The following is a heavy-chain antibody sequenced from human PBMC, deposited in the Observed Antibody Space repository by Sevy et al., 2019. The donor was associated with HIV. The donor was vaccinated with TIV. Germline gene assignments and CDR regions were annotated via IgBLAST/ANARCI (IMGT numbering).Heavy chain of an antibody. CDR1: GYTFDNFD. CDR2: ISRHNYKT. D-gene: IGHD1-1*01. J-gene: IGHJ4*02. V-gene: IGHV1-18*04. CDR3: ARGVGRDNWNGPYFDS. Sequence: ASVKVSCKTSGYTFDNFDITWVRQAPGQGLESMGWISRHNYKTTSAQRLQDRVTLTTDTSTTTAYLELRNLRPDDTAVYYCARGVGRDNWNGPYFDSWGQGTQVTVSS.